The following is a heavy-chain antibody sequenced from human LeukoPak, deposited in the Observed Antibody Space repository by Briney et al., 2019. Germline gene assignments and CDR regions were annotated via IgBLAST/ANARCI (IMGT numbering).Heavy chain of an antibody. CDR1: GFTFSSYS. Sequence: GGSLRLSCVASGFTFSSYSMTWVRQAPGKGLEWVSSISSSSSYIYYADSVKGRFTISRDNAKNSLYLQMNSLRAEDTAVYYCARVALAGNAFDIWGQGTMVTVSS. J-gene: IGHJ3*02. CDR2: ISSSSSYI. CDR3: ARVALAGNAFDI. D-gene: IGHD6-13*01. V-gene: IGHV3-21*01.